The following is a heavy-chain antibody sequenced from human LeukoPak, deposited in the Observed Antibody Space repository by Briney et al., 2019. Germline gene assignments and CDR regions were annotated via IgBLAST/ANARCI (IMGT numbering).Heavy chain of an antibody. D-gene: IGHD3-10*01. J-gene: IGHJ4*02. CDR2: INSDGSST. CDR3: ARGRKPFGESDY. Sequence: GGSLRLSCAASGFTFSNYWLDWVRQAPGKGLVWVSRINSDGSSTSYADSVKGRFTISRDNVKNTLYLQMNSLRAEDTAVYYCARGRKPFGESDYWGQGTLVTVSS. V-gene: IGHV3-74*01. CDR1: GFTFSNYW.